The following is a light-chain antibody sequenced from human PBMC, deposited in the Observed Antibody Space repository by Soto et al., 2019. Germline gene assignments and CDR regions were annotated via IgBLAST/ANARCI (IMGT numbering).Light chain of an antibody. CDR3: QQYNNWPRT. CDR2: GAS. Sequence: EIVMTQSPATLSVSPGERATVSCRASQSVSSNLAWYQQKPGQAPRLLIYGASTRANGIPARFSGSGSGTEFTLAIGSLQSEDFAVYYWQQYNNWPRTFGRGTKLEIK. J-gene: IGKJ2*01. V-gene: IGKV3-15*01. CDR1: QSVSSN.